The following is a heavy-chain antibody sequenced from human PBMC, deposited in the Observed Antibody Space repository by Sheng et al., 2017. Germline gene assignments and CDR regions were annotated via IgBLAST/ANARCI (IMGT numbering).Heavy chain of an antibody. V-gene: IGHV4-34*01. D-gene: IGHD1-1*01. J-gene: IGHJ5*02. CDR1: GGSFSGYY. CDR2: INHSGST. CDR3: ARQFPRXNWNGKVWFDP. Sequence: QVQLQQWGAVLLKPSETLSLTCAVYGGSFSGYYWSWIRQPPGKGLEWIGEINHSGSTNYNPSLKSRVTISVDTSKNQFSLKLSSVTAADTAVYYCARQFPRXNWNGKVWFDPWGQGTLVTVSS.